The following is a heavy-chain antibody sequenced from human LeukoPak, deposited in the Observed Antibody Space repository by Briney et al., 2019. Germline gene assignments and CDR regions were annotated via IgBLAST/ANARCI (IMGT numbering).Heavy chain of an antibody. CDR1: GGSFSTYA. J-gene: IGHJ4*02. CDR2: IIPIFGTS. V-gene: IGHV1-69*05. D-gene: IGHD3-10*01. Sequence: ASVKVSCKASGGSFSTYAISWVRQAPGQGLEWMGGIIPIFGTSNYAQKFQGRVTITTDDSTSTAYMELSSLRSEDTAVYYCARLSVVRRVIWEEGVYFDSWGQGILVTASS. CDR3: ARLSVVRRVIWEEGVYFDS.